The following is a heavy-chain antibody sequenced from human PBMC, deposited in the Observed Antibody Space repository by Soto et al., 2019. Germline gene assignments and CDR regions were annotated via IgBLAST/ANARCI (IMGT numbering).Heavy chain of an antibody. D-gene: IGHD3-3*01. J-gene: IGHJ4*02. V-gene: IGHV3-48*01. CDR1: GFTFTKYA. Sequence: DVQLVESGGDLVQPGGSLRLSCAASGFTFTKYAMNWVRQAPGRGLEWVSYINSAGTTVYYADSVKGRFTISRDNVKSSLHLEINRLRVEDTAVYYCAYGWAYDIWSGYCASFEYWGQGSLVTVSS. CDR2: INSAGTTV. CDR3: AYGWAYDIWSGYCASFEY.